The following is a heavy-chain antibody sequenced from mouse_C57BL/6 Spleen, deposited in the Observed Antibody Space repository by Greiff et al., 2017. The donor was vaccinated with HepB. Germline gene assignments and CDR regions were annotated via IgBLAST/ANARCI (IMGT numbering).Heavy chain of an antibody. CDR2: INPYNGGT. D-gene: IGHD1-1*01. CDR1: GYTFTDYY. CDR3: ARSYYGSSGAMDY. J-gene: IGHJ4*01. V-gene: IGHV1-19*01. Sequence: VQLKQSGPVLVKPGASVKMSCKASGYTFTDYYMNWVKQSHGKSLEWIGVINPYNGGTSYNQKFKGKATLTVDKSSSTAYMELNSLTSEDSAVYYCARSYYGSSGAMDYWGQGTSVTVSS.